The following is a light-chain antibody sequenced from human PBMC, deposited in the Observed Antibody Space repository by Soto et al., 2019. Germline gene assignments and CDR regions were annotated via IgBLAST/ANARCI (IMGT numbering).Light chain of an antibody. CDR1: QTVSNY. J-gene: IGKJ4*01. V-gene: IGKV3-11*01. CDR2: DTS. CDR3: QQRSSWPL. Sequence: PGDTATLSCRASQTVSNYLTWYQQKPGQAPRLLIYDTSKRAAGIPARFSGSGSGTDFTLTISSLEPEDFVVYYCQQRSSWPLFGGGTKVDIK.